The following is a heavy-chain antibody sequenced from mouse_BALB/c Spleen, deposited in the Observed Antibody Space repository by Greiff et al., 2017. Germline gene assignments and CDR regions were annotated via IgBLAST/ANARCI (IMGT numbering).Heavy chain of an antibody. CDR2: IYPGSGST. D-gene: IGHD2-1*01. V-gene: IGHV1-77*01. CDR3: ARDDDYGNPYAMDY. Sequence: VQLQQSGPELVKPGASVKMSCKASGYTFTDYVISWVKQRTGQGLEWIGEIYPGSGSTYYNEKFKGKATLTADKSSNTAYMQLSSLTSEDSAVYFCARDDDYGNPYAMDYWGQGTSVTVSS. CDR1: GYTFTDYV. J-gene: IGHJ4*01.